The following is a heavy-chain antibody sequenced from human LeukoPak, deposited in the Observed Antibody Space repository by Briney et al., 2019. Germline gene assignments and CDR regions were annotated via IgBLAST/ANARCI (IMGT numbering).Heavy chain of an antibody. CDR1: GFTFSSYA. CDR2: ISGSGGST. CDR3: AKDNLSYGGSFHFDF. D-gene: IGHD1-26*01. Sequence: GGSLRLACAASGFTFSSYAMSWVRQAPGKGLEWVSAISGSGGSTYYADSVKGRFTISRDNSKNTLYLQMNSLRAEDTAVYYCAKDNLSYGGSFHFDFWGQGTLVTVSS. J-gene: IGHJ4*02. V-gene: IGHV3-23*01.